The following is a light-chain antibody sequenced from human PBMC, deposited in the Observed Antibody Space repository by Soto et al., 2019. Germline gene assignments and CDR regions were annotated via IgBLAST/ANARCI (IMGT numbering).Light chain of an antibody. CDR3: QVWDGNSDHPYV. Sequence: SYDLTQPPSVSVAPGQTARIACGGNNIGRKSVHWYQQKPGQAPVLVVYDDSDRPSEIPERFSGSNSGNTATLIISRVEDGDEADYYCQVWDGNSDHPYVFGTGTKVTVL. J-gene: IGLJ1*01. V-gene: IGLV3-21*02. CDR1: NIGRKS. CDR2: DDS.